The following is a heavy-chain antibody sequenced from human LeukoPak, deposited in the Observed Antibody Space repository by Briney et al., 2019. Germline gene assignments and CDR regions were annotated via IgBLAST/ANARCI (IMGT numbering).Heavy chain of an antibody. CDR2: IRGSGGST. D-gene: IGHD3-10*01. V-gene: IGHV3-23*01. J-gene: IGHJ4*02. CDR1: GFTFSSYA. CDR3: AKVGWFGDGGNDY. Sequence: PGGSLRLSCAASGFTFSSYAMSWARQAPGKGLEWDTAIRGSGGSTYYADSVKGRFTISRASSKYTLYLQMNRLRAEDTAVYYCAKVGWFGDGGNDYWGQGTLVTVSS.